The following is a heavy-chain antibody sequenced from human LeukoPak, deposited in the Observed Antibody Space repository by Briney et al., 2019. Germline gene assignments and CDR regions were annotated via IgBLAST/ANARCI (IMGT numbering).Heavy chain of an antibody. V-gene: IGHV4-39*07. CDR3: ARDAPFGVVDY. J-gene: IGHJ4*02. CDR2: IYYSGST. Sequence: SETLSLTCTVSGGSISSSSYYWGWIRQPPGKGLEWIGSIYYSGSTYYNPSLKSRVTISVDTSKNQFSLKLSSVTAADTAVYYCARDAPFGVVDYWGQGTLVTVSS. CDR1: GGSISSSSYY. D-gene: IGHD3-3*01.